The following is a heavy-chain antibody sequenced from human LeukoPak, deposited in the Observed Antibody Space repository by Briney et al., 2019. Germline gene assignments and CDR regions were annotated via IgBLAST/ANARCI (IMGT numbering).Heavy chain of an antibody. CDR2: ISHDGSNK. D-gene: IGHD6-19*01. V-gene: IGHV3-30-3*01. CDR3: ATPYTSGWSLYFDN. Sequence: GGSLRLSCSASGFTFSSYAMHWVRQAPDKGLEWVAVISHDGSNKYYADSVKGRFSISRDNSKNTLYLQMNGLRAEETAMYYCATPYTSGWSLYFDNWGQGTLVTVSS. J-gene: IGHJ4*02. CDR1: GFTFSSYA.